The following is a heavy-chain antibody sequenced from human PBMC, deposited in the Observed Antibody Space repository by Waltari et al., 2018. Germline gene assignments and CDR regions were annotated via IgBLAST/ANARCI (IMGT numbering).Heavy chain of an antibody. CDR2: IYYSGIT. D-gene: IGHD3-22*01. V-gene: IGHV4-59*01. CDR3: ARGSRGNGAAFDV. J-gene: IGHJ3*01. CDR1: GGSISSYY. Sequence: QVQLQESGPGLVKPSETLSLTCTVSGGSISSYYWSWIRQPPGKGLEWIGYIYYSGITNYNPSLKRRVTISVDTSKNQFSLKLNSVTAADTAVYYCARGSRGNGAAFDVWGQGTMVTVSS.